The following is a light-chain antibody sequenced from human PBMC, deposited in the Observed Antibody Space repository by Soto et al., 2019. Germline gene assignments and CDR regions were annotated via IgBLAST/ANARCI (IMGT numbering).Light chain of an antibody. CDR3: HQYGSSPT. J-gene: IGKJ4*01. CDR2: GAS. CDR1: QSVSNNY. V-gene: IGKV3-20*01. Sequence: EIVMTQSPGTLSLSPVERATLSCRASQSVSNNYLAWYQQKPGQAPRLLIYGASSRATGIPDRFSGSGSGTDFTLTVSRLEPEDFAVYYCHQYGSSPTFDGGTKVEI.